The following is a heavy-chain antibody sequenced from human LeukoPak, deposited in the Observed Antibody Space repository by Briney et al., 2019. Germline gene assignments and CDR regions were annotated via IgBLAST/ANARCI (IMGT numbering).Heavy chain of an antibody. V-gene: IGHV4-34*01. D-gene: IGHD3-3*01. Sequence: SETLSRTGSGYCGSFSNYYCSFIRQPPGKGLKSTSATSLSGSTHYNPSVKCQVTLSVDTCKNQFSLKLSSVTAADTAVYYCARGNGWSGLAGMDVWGQGTTVTVSS. CDR1: CGSFSNYY. CDR2: TSLSGST. J-gene: IGHJ6*02. CDR3: ARGNGWSGLAGMDV.